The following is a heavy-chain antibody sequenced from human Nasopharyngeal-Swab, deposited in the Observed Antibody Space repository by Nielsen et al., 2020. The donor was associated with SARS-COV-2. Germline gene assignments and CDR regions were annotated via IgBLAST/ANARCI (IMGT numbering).Heavy chain of an antibody. V-gene: IGHV3-33*01. D-gene: IGHD2-21*01. J-gene: IGHJ4*02. CDR3: ARDWGGTLWY. CDR1: GFTFSSYG. Sequence: GESLKISCAASGFTFSSYGMHWVRQAPGKGLEWVAVIWYDGSNKYYADSVKGRFTISRDNSKNTLHLQMNSLRAEDTAVYYCARDWGGTLWYWGQGTLVTVSS. CDR2: IWYDGSNK.